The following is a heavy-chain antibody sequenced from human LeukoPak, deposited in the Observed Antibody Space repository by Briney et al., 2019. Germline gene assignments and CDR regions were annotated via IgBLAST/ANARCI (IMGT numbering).Heavy chain of an antibody. CDR3: AKGTSTYSSGSLDY. J-gene: IGHJ4*02. CDR1: GFTFSSYS. Sequence: GGSLRLSCAASGFTFSSYSMNWVRQAPGKGLEWVSSISSSSSYIYYADSVKGRFTISRDNAKNSLYLQMTSLRAEDTAVYYCAKGTSTYSSGSLDYWGRGTLVTVSS. D-gene: IGHD6-19*01. V-gene: IGHV3-21*04. CDR2: ISSSSSYI.